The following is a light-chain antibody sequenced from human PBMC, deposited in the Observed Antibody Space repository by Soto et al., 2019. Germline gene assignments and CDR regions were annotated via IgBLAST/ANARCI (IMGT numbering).Light chain of an antibody. CDR2: GAS. CDR3: QQRSNWPRFT. Sequence: EIVMTQSPATLSVSPGERATLXWRASHRVSSYLAWYQQKPGQAPRLLIYGASNRATGIPDRFSGSGSGTDFTLTISRLEPEDFAVYYCQQRSNWPRFTFGPGTKVDIK. CDR1: HRVSSY. J-gene: IGKJ3*01. V-gene: IGKV3-11*01.